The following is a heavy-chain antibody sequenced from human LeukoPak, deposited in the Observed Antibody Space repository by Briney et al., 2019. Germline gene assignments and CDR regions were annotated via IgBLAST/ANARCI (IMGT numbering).Heavy chain of an antibody. V-gene: IGHV3-30*03. CDR2: ISYDEGNK. CDR3: ARGLTDGMGYYYMDV. CDR1: RFTFSSYF. Sequence: GGSLRLSCEASRFTFSSYFLHWIRQAPGKGLEWVAVISYDEGNKNYADSVKGQFTISRDNSKSTLYLQMDSLRVEDTAVYYCARGLTDGMGYYYMDVWGRGTTVTVSS. D-gene: IGHD2-8*01. J-gene: IGHJ6*03.